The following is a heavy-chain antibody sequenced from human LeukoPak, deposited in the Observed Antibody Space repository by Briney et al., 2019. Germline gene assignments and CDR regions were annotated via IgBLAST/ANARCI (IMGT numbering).Heavy chain of an antibody. V-gene: IGHV3-74*01. CDR3: ASVFDS. CDR1: GW. Sequence: GGSLRLSCAASGWMHWVRQAPGKGLVWVSGINHDGTGTYYADSVKGRFTISRDNAKNTLYLQMNSLSADDTAVYYCASVFDSWGQGILVTVSS. CDR2: INHDGTGT. J-gene: IGHJ4*02.